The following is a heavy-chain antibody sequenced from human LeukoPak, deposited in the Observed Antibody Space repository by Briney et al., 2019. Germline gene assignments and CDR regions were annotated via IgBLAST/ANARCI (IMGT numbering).Heavy chain of an antibody. V-gene: IGHV3-21*01. Sequence: GGSLRLSCAASRFTFSSYAMSWVRQAPGKGLEWVSSISSSSSYIYFADSVKGRFTSSRDNAKNSLYLQMNSLRAEDTAVYYCARDRDGSGWHDYWGQGTLVTVSS. CDR1: RFTFSSYA. J-gene: IGHJ4*02. CDR3: ARDRDGSGWHDY. D-gene: IGHD6-19*01. CDR2: ISSSSSYI.